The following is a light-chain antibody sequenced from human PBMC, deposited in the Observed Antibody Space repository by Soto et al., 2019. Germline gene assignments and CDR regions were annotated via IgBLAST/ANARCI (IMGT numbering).Light chain of an antibody. CDR3: QQYGSSPPT. CDR2: GAS. V-gene: IGKV3-20*01. J-gene: IGKJ1*01. Sequence: EIVLTQSPGTLSLSPGERATLSCRASQSVSTNYLAWYQRKPGQAPRLLIYGASSRATGIPDRFSGSGSGTDFTLPITRLEPEDFAVYYCQQYGSSPPTFGQGTKGEIK. CDR1: QSVSTNY.